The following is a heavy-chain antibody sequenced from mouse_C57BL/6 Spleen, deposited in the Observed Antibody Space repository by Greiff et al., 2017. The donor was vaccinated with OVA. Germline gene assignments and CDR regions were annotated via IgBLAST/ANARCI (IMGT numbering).Heavy chain of an antibody. CDR3: TPYCYDSFFDY. Sequence: QVQLQQSGAELVRPGASVTLSCKASGYTFTDYDMHWVKQTPVHGLEWIGSIDPETGGTAYNPKFKGKAILTADKSSSTAYMELRSLTSEVSAVYYCTPYCYDSFFDYWGQGTTLTVSS. D-gene: IGHD2-12*01. J-gene: IGHJ2*01. V-gene: IGHV1-15*01. CDR1: GYTFTDYD. CDR2: IDPETGGT.